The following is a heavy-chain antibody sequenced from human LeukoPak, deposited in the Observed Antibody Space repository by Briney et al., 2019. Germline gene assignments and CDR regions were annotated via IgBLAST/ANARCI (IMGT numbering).Heavy chain of an antibody. D-gene: IGHD6-19*01. CDR3: ARLEAVAGRD. CDR2: IYYSGST. V-gene: IGHV4-39*01. J-gene: IGHJ4*02. CDR1: GGSISSSSYY. Sequence: SETLSLTCTVSGGSISSSSYYWGWIRQPPGKGLEWIGSIYYSGSTYYNPSLKSRVTISVDTSKNQFSLKLSSVTAADTAVYYCARLEAVAGRDWGQGTLVTVSS.